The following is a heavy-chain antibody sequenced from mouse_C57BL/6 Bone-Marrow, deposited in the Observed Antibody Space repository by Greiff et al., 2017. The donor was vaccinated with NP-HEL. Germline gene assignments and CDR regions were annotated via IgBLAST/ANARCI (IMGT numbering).Heavy chain of an antibody. CDR2: IYPRSGNT. Sequence: VQLQQSGAELARPGASVKLSCKASGYTFTSYGISWVKQRTGQGLEWIGEIYPRSGNTYYNEKFKGKATLTADKSSSTAYMELRSLTSEDSAVYFCPRRHDGPYWGQGTTLTVSS. V-gene: IGHV1-81*01. J-gene: IGHJ2*01. CDR3: PRRHDGPY. CDR1: GYTFTSYG. D-gene: IGHD2-3*01.